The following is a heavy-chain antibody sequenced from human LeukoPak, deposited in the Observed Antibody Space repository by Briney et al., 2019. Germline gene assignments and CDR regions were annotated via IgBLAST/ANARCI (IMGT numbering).Heavy chain of an antibody. Sequence: GRSLRLSCAASGFTFDDYAMHWVRQAPGKGLEWVSGISWNSGSIGHADSVKGRFTISRDNAKNSLYLQMNSLRAEDTALYYCIGSSSSGQPYWGQGTLVTVSS. J-gene: IGHJ4*02. CDR2: ISWNSGSI. CDR3: IGSSSSGQPY. D-gene: IGHD6-6*01. V-gene: IGHV3-9*01. CDR1: GFTFDDYA.